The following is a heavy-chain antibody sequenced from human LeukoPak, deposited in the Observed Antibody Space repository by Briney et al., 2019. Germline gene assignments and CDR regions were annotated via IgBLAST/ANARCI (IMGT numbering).Heavy chain of an antibody. CDR3: ARAPTIVVVPMDV. CDR2: ISSSSSTI. Sequence: PGGSLRLSCAASGFTFSSYSMNWVRQAPGKGLEWVSYISSSSSTIYYADSVKGRFTISRDNAKNSPYLQMNSLRAEDTAVYYCARAPTIVVVPMDVWGKGTTVTVSS. CDR1: GFTFSSYS. D-gene: IGHD2-2*01. V-gene: IGHV3-48*01. J-gene: IGHJ6*03.